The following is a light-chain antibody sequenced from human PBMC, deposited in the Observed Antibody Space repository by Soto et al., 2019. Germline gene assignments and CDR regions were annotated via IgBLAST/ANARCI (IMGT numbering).Light chain of an antibody. CDR2: KVS. CDR3: SSYAGSNNFV. J-gene: IGLJ1*01. Sequence: QSALTQPPSPSGSPGQSVTISCTGTSSDVGGYHYVSWYQQHPGKAPKLMIYKVSKRPSGVPDRLAGSKSGNTASLTDSGLQAEDEADYYCSSYAGSNNFVFGTGTKLTVL. V-gene: IGLV2-8*01. CDR1: SSDVGGYHY.